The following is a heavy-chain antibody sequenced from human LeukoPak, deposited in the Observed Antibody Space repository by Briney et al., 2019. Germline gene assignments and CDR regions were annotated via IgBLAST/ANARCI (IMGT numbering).Heavy chain of an antibody. CDR2: IYYSGST. Sequence: SETLSLTCTVSGGSISSSSYYWGWIRQPPGKGLEWIGSIYYSGSTYYNPSLKSRVTISVDTSKNQFSLKLSSVTAADTAMYYCARHSPPNWSGYYTPFDYWGQGTLVTVSS. J-gene: IGHJ4*02. CDR1: GGSISSSSYY. CDR3: ARHSPPNWSGYYTPFDY. D-gene: IGHD3-3*01. V-gene: IGHV4-39*01.